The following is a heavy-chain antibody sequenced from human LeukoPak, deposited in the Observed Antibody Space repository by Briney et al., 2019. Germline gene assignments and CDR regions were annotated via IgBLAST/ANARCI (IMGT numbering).Heavy chain of an antibody. V-gene: IGHV4-39*01. CDR1: GGSISSSSYY. Sequence: SETLSLTCTVSGGSISSSSYYWGWIRQPPGKGLEWIGSIYYSGSTYYNPSLKSRVTISVDTSKNQFSLKLSSVTAADTAVYYCARHLVVRGVISWFDPWGQGTLVTVSS. D-gene: IGHD3-10*01. CDR3: ARHLVVRGVISWFDP. CDR2: IYYSGST. J-gene: IGHJ5*02.